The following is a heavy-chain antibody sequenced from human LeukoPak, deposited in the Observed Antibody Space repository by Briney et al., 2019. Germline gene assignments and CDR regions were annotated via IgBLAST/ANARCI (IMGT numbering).Heavy chain of an antibody. CDR3: ARAHDVLRYFDWFGYYGMDV. CDR2: ISYDGSNK. V-gene: IGHV3-30-3*01. D-gene: IGHD3-9*01. CDR1: GFTFSSYA. Sequence: PGRSLRLSCAASGFTFSSYAMHWVRQAPGKGLEWVAVISYDGSNKYYADSVKGRFTISRDNSKNTLYLQTNSLRAEDTAVYYCARAHDVLRYFDWFGYYGMDVWGQGTTVTVSS. J-gene: IGHJ6*02.